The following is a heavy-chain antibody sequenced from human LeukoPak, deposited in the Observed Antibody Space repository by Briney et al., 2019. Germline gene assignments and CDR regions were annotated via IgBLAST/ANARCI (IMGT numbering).Heavy chain of an antibody. J-gene: IGHJ4*02. D-gene: IGHD3-10*01. CDR2: IRKKANGYTT. Sequence: QPGGSLRLSCAASGFTFSDYYMDWVRQAPGKGLEWVGRIRKKANGYTTEYGASVKGRFTISRDDSKNALCLQMNSLKTEDTALFYCVRVNTGMNSGSYHLDYWGQGTLVTVSS. CDR1: GFTFSDYY. V-gene: IGHV3-72*01. CDR3: VRVNTGMNSGSYHLDY.